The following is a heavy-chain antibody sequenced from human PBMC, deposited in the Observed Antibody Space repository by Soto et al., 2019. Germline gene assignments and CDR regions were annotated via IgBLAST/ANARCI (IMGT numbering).Heavy chain of an antibody. CDR1: GFTLSGSA. D-gene: IGHD2-8*01. CDR3: TRHQYGIPFDY. V-gene: IGHV3-73*02. J-gene: IGHJ4*02. CDR2: ITSKTYNYAT. Sequence: EVQLVESGGGLVQPGGSLKLSCAASGFTLSGSAVHWVRQASGKGLEWVGRITSKTYNYATAYAASVKGRFTISIDDSKNTAYLQMNSLKIEDTAVYYCTRHQYGIPFDYWGQGTLVTASS.